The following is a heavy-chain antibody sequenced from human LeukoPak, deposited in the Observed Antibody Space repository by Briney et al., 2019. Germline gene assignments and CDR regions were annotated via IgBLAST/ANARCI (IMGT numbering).Heavy chain of an antibody. Sequence: PGGSLRLSCAASGFTVSSNYMSWVRQAPGKGLEWVSIIYSSGNTNYADSVKGRFIIARDNSKNTLYLQMNSLRAEDTAVYYCARPSGSYWYFDLWGRGTLVTVSS. V-gene: IGHV3-66*04. J-gene: IGHJ2*01. CDR1: GFTVSSNY. D-gene: IGHD1-26*01. CDR3: ARPSGSYWYFDL. CDR2: IYSSGNT.